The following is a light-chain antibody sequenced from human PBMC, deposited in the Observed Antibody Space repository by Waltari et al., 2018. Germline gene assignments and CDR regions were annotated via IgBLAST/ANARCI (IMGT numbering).Light chain of an antibody. CDR1: QSGTSSS. CDR2: GTS. J-gene: IGKJ4*01. Sequence: CRASQSGTSSSLSGYQQKLGQAPSLLIDGTSSRATGIPDRFSGSGSGTDFTLTISRLEPEDFAVYYCQQYDGEVVTFGGGTKVEI. CDR3: QQYDGEVVT. V-gene: IGKV3-20*01.